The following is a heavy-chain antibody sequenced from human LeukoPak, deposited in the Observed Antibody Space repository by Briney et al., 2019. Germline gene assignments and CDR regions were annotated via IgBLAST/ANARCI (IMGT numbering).Heavy chain of an antibody. Sequence: GGSLRLSCAASGFTFSSYGMHWVHQAPGKGLEWVAFIRYDGSNKYYADSVKGRFTISRDNSKNTLYLQMNSLRAEDTAVYYCARAWFGERKKIYYFDYWGQGTLVTVSS. CDR1: GFTFSSYG. J-gene: IGHJ4*02. D-gene: IGHD3-10*01. CDR3: ARAWFGERKKIYYFDY. CDR2: IRYDGSNK. V-gene: IGHV3-30*02.